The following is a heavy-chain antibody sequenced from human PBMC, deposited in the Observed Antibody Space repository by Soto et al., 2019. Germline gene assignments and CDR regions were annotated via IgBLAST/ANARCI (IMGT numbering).Heavy chain of an antibody. CDR2: INAILGIA. D-gene: IGHD6-19*01. J-gene: IGHJ4*02. V-gene: IGHV1-69*02. CDR3: ARGPRSSGWYGDY. CDR1: GGTFSSYT. Sequence: SVKVSCKASGGTFSSYTISWVRQAPGQRLEWMGRINAILGIANYSQKFQGRVTITRDTSASTAYMELSSLRSEDTAVYYCARGPRSSGWYGDYWGQGTLVTVSS.